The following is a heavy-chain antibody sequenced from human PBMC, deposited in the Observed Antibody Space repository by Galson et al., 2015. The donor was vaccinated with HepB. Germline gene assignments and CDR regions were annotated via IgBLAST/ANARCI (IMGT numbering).Heavy chain of an antibody. CDR1: GYKLSNYG. V-gene: IGHV1-18*01. Sequence: SVKVSCKASGYKLSNYGINWLRQAPGQGLEWVGWISSYNGDTNYAQKFHGRLSMTTDTSTSTAYMELRSLRSADTAVYYCARDHTVATRNYFDPWGQGTLVTVSS. CDR3: ARDHTVATRNYFDP. CDR2: ISSYNGDT. J-gene: IGHJ5*02. D-gene: IGHD5-12*01.